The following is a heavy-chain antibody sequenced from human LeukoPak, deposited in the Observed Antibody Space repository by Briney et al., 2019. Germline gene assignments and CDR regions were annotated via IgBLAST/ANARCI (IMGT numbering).Heavy chain of an antibody. J-gene: IGHJ4*02. V-gene: IGHV3-21*01. CDR1: GLTFSSYN. CDR3: ARGASRADY. Sequence: GGSLRLSCAASGLTFSSYNMNWVRQAPGKRPEWVSSISSSSSYIYYADSVKGRFTISRDNAKNSLYLQMNSLRAEDTALHYCARGASRADYWGQGTLVTVSS. CDR2: ISSSSSYI.